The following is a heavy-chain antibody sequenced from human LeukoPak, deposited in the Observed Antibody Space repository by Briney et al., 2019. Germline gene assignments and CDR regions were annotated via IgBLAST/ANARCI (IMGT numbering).Heavy chain of an antibody. Sequence: PSETLSLTCAVYGGSFSDYYWTWIRQPPGKGLEWIGEINHSGSTKYNPSLKSRVTISVDTSKNQFSLKLSSVTAADTAVYYCARGDSSSWSLFDYWGQGTLVTVSS. J-gene: IGHJ4*02. CDR1: GGSFSDYY. D-gene: IGHD6-13*01. CDR3: ARGDSSSWSLFDY. CDR2: INHSGST. V-gene: IGHV4-34*01.